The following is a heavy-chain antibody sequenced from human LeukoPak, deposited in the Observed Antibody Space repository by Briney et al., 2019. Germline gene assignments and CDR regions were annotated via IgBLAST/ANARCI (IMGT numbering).Heavy chain of an antibody. CDR2: INAGNGNT. V-gene: IGHV1-3*01. CDR1: GYTFTSYA. Sequence: ASVKVSCKASGYTFTSYAMHWVRQAPGQRLGGMGWINAGNGNTKYSQKFQGRVTITRDTSASTAYMELSSLRSEDTAVYYCAREGAGYSYGYLGFDYWGQGTLVTVSS. D-gene: IGHD5-18*01. J-gene: IGHJ4*02. CDR3: AREGAGYSYGYLGFDY.